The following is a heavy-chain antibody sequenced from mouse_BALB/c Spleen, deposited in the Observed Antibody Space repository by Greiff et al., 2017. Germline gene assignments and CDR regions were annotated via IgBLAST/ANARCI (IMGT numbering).Heavy chain of an antibody. CDR3: TRSGIYDYPAY. J-gene: IGHJ3*01. Sequence: VQLQQPGAELVRPGASVKLSCKASGYTFISYWINWVKQRPGQGLEWIGNIYPSDSYTNDNQKFKDKATLTVDKSSSTAYMQLSSPTSEDSAVYYCTRSGIYDYPAYWGQGTLVTVSA. CDR2: IYPSDSYT. D-gene: IGHD2-4*01. V-gene: IGHV1-69*02. CDR1: GYTFISYW.